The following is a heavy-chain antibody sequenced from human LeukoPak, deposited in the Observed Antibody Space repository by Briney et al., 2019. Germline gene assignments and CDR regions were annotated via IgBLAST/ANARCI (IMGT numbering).Heavy chain of an antibody. V-gene: IGHV3-53*01. Sequence: PGGSLRLSCAASGFAVSSNHMSWVRQAPGKGLEWVAIIYRGDNTYCADSVKGRFTISRDNSENTLYLQMNSLRGEDTAVYYCARGAEAGPFYFASWGQGTLVTVSS. D-gene: IGHD6-19*01. CDR2: IYRGDNT. CDR1: GFAVSSNH. J-gene: IGHJ4*02. CDR3: ARGAEAGPFYFAS.